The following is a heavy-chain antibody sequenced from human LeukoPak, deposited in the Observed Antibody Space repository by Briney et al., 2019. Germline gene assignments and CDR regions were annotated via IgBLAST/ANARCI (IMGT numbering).Heavy chain of an antibody. CDR3: AAFATSNAQWANFDF. V-gene: IGHV3-64*02. CDR2: ISSNGGRT. Sequence: PGGSLRLSCSDSGLTFSRYDMHWVRQAPGKGLEYASGISSNGGRTYYADSVKGRFTISRDNSKNTLYLQMSSLSTEDTAVYYCAAFATSNAQWANFDFWGQGTLVTVSS. J-gene: IGHJ4*02. CDR1: GLTFSRYD. D-gene: IGHD1-1*01.